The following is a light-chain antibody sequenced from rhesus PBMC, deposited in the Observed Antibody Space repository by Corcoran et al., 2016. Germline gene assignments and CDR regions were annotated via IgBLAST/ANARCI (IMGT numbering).Light chain of an antibody. Sequence: QSAPIQSPSVSGSLGQSVTISCTGTNSDIGRYNYVSWYRQQPDTTTEVMIYKVNVRPSGVSDRFSGSKSGYTASLTISGLQAEDEADYYCSSYATSDTFIFGTGTRLTVL. V-gene: IGLV2-11*01. CDR2: KVN. CDR1: NSDIGRYNY. J-gene: IGLJ1*01. CDR3: SSYATSDTFI.